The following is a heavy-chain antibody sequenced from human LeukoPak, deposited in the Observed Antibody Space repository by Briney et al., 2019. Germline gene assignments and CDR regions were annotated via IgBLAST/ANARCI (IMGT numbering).Heavy chain of an antibody. CDR2: IYTSGSI. CDR1: GGSISSYY. D-gene: IGHD6-19*01. CDR3: ARGTPYSSGWYPPVRFDY. J-gene: IGHJ4*03. V-gene: IGHV4-4*07. Sequence: PSETLTLTCTVSGGSISSYYWSWIRQPAGKGLEWIGRIYTSGSINYNPSLKSRVTMSVDTSKNQFSLKLSSVTAADTAVYYCARGTPYSSGWYPPVRFDYWGNRVIVSVSS.